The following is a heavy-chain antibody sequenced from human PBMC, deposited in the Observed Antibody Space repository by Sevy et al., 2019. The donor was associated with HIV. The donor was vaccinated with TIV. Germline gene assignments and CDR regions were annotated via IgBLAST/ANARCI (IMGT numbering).Heavy chain of an antibody. CDR3: SKAVGVRVEATRGLYYYYGMDV. CDR2: ISYDGSNK. J-gene: IGHJ6*02. D-gene: IGHD1-26*01. Sequence: GGSLRLSCAASGFTFSSYGMHWVRQAPGKGLEWVAVISYDGSNKYYADSVKGRFTITRDKSKNTLYLQMNSVRAEATDVYNYSKAVGVRVEATRGLYYYYGMDVWGQGTTVTVSS. CDR1: GFTFSSYG. V-gene: IGHV3-30*18.